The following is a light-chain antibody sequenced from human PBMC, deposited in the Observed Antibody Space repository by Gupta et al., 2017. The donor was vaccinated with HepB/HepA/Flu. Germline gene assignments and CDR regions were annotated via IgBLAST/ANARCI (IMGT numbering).Light chain of an antibody. J-gene: IGKJ4*01. CDR1: QSISSY. Sequence: DIHMTQSPSSLSASVGDRVTITCRASQSISSYLNWYQQKPGKAPKLLIYAASSLQSGVPSRFSGSGSGTDFTLTISSLQPEDFATYYCQQSYSTPGLTFGGGTKVEIK. CDR2: AAS. V-gene: IGKV1-39*01. CDR3: QQSYSTPGLT.